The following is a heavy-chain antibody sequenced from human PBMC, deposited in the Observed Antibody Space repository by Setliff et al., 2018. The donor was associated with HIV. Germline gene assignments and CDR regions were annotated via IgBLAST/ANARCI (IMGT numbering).Heavy chain of an antibody. CDR2: INYSGST. CDR3: VRQAYDLVPFDFQY. CDR1: GYSISSGYY. D-gene: IGHD3-22*01. V-gene: IGHV4-38-2*01. Sequence: SETLSLTCAVSGYSISSGYYWGWIRQPPGKGLEWIGTINYSGSTYYSPSLKSRVIISVDTAKDHLSLNLRSVTAAYTAVYYCVRQAYDLVPFDFQYWGQGTLVTVAS. J-gene: IGHJ1*01.